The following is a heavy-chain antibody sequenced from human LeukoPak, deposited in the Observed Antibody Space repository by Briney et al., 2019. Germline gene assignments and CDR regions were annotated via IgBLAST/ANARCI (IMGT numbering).Heavy chain of an antibody. J-gene: IGHJ4*02. Sequence: PGGSLRLSCAASGFTFSDYYMSWIRQAPGKGLEWVSYISSSSSYTNYEDSVKGRFPIFRGNAKNSLYLQMNSPRAEATAVHYCARRATARAHNDYWGQGTLVTVSS. CDR3: ARRATARAHNDY. V-gene: IGHV3-11*03. CDR1: GFTFSDYY. CDR2: ISSSSSYT.